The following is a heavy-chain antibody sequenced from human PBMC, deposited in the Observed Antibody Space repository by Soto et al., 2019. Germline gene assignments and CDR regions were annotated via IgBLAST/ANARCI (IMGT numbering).Heavy chain of an antibody. CDR3: ARHARYSSGWHAFDI. CDR1: GGSISSSSYY. D-gene: IGHD6-19*01. Sequence: QLQLQESGPGLVKPSETLSLTCTVSGGSISSSSYYWGWIRQPPGKGLEWIGSIYYSGSTYYNPSLKSRVTISVDTSKNQFSLKLSSVTAADTAVYYCARHARYSSGWHAFDIWGQGTMVTVSS. V-gene: IGHV4-39*01. J-gene: IGHJ3*02. CDR2: IYYSGST.